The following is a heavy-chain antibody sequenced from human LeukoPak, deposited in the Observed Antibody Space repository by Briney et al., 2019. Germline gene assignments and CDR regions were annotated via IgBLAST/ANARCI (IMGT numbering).Heavy chain of an antibody. CDR3: ARVGSGNFDY. J-gene: IGHJ4*02. D-gene: IGHD1-1*01. Sequence: SETLSLTCSVSGGSISSYYWSWIRQPPGKRLELIGYIHYSGGTSYNPSLKSRVTTSVDTSKNQFSLKLTSVTAADTAVYYCARVGSGNFDYWGQGTVVTVSS. CDR1: GGSISSYY. CDR2: IHYSGGT. V-gene: IGHV4-59*01.